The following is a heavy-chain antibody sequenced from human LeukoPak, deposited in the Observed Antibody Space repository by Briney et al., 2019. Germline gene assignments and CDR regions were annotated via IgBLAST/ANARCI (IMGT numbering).Heavy chain of an antibody. CDR3: ALGNCPTTSCYPGVAFDI. D-gene: IGHD2-2*01. V-gene: IGHV4-4*09. J-gene: IGHJ3*02. CDR1: GDSMSRYS. CDR2: VANSGAI. Sequence: SETLSLTCIVSGDSMSRYSWNWIRQSPGRGLEWIGYVANSGAISYKSSLESRVTISVDTSKSQLSLRLTSVTAADTAVYYCALGNCPTTSCYPGVAFDIWGQGTMVTVSS.